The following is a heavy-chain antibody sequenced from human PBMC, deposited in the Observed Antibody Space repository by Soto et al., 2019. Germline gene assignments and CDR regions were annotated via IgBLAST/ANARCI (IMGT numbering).Heavy chain of an antibody. CDR3: ARDGDYYGSGSYPENYYYYYMDV. Sequence: PGGSLRLSFAASGFTFSSYSMNWVRQAPGKGLEWVSYISSSSSTIYYADSVKGRFTISRDNAKNSLYLQMNSLRAEDTAVYYCARDGDYYGSGSYPENYYYYYMDVWGKGTTVTVS. CDR2: ISSSSSTI. CDR1: GFTFSSYS. V-gene: IGHV3-48*01. J-gene: IGHJ6*03. D-gene: IGHD3-10*01.